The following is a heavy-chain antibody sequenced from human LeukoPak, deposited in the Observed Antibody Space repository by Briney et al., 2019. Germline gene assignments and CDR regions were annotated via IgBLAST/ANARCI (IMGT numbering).Heavy chain of an antibody. Sequence: PSETLSLTCTVSGGSISSRTYYWAWIRQPPGKGLEWIGSINYSGQLTFNPSLESRVTVSLDTSRNQFSLTLSSVTAADTAVYYCARDFGDWRTDYWGQGTLVTVSS. CDR1: GGSISSRTYY. CDR3: ARDFGDWRTDY. J-gene: IGHJ4*02. D-gene: IGHD2-21*02. V-gene: IGHV4-39*07. CDR2: INYSGQL.